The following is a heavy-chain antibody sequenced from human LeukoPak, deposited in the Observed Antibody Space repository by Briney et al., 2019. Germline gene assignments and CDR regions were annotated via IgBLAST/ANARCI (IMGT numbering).Heavy chain of an antibody. CDR1: GGSVSRGYYY. CDR2: IYYTGST. V-gene: IGHV4-61*03. D-gene: IGHD6-19*01. Sequence: TSETLSLTCTVSGGSVSRGYYYWRWIRQSPGKVLEWIGNIYYTGSTNYNPSLKSRVTISADTSKNHFSLKLQSVTAADTAVYYCARDRGWEVLDYWGQGTLVTVSS. CDR3: ARDRGWEVLDY. J-gene: IGHJ4*02.